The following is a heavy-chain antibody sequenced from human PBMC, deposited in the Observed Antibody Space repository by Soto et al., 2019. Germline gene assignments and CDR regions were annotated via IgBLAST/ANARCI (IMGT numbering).Heavy chain of an antibody. J-gene: IGHJ6*02. CDR2: TSYDGSNK. CDR1: GFTFSSYA. Sequence: GGSLRLSCAASGFTFSSYAMHWVRQAPGKGLEWVAVTSYDGSNKYYADSVKGRFTISRDNSKNTLYLQMNSLRAEDTAVYYCARGRTPYYDILTGYQYYYYYGMDVWGQGTTVTVSS. D-gene: IGHD3-9*01. V-gene: IGHV3-30*04. CDR3: ARGRTPYYDILTGYQYYYYYGMDV.